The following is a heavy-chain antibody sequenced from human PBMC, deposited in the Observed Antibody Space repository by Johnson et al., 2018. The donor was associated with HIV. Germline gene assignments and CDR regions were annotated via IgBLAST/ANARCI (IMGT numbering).Heavy chain of an antibody. D-gene: IGHD6-19*01. V-gene: IGHV3-7*05. CDR2: IKEDGSEE. CDR1: GFTFSSYA. CDR3: ARDGVYSSPWDAFDI. J-gene: IGHJ3*02. Sequence: VQLVESGGGVVRPGGSLRLSCAASGFTFSSYAMHWVRQAPGKGLEWVANIKEDGSEEYYVDSMEGRFTISRDNAKNSLYLQMDNLRVEDTAMYYCARDGVYSSPWDAFDIWGQGTMVTVSS.